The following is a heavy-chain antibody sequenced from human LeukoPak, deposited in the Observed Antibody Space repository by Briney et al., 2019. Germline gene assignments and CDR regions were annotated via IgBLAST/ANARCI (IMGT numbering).Heavy chain of an antibody. Sequence: ASVKVSCTVSGYTLTELSMHWVRQAPGKGLEWMGGFDPEDGETIYAQKFQGRVTMTEDTSTDRAYMELSSLRSEDTAVYYCATATGSIYYYFDYWGQGTLVTVSS. CDR1: GYTLTELS. V-gene: IGHV1-24*01. D-gene: IGHD1-1*01. CDR3: ATATGSIYYYFDY. J-gene: IGHJ4*02. CDR2: FDPEDGET.